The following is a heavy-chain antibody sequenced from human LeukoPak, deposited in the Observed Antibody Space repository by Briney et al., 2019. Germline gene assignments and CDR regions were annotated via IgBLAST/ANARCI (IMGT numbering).Heavy chain of an antibody. D-gene: IGHD3-9*01. CDR3: TSGRYFDWLLYRQGSDY. Sequence: PGGSLRLSCTVSGFTVSSNSMSWVRQAPGKGLEWVGRIKSKTDGGTTDYAAPVKGRFTISRDDSKNTLYLQMNSLKTEDTAVYYCTSGRYFDWLLYRQGSDYWGQGTLVTVSS. V-gene: IGHV3-15*01. J-gene: IGHJ4*02. CDR1: GFTVSSNS. CDR2: IKSKTDGGTT.